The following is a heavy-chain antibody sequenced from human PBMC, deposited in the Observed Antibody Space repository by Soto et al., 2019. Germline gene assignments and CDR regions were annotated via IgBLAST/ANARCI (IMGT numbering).Heavy chain of an antibody. Sequence: SETLSLTCAVYGGSFSGYYWSWIRQPPGKGLEWIGEINHSGSTNYNPSLKSRVTISVDTSKNQFSLKLSSVTAADTAVYYCARGRYCSSTSCYRIGGSWYDPWGQGTLVTVSS. CDR3: ARGRYCSSTSCYRIGGSWYDP. D-gene: IGHD2-2*02. J-gene: IGHJ5*02. V-gene: IGHV4-34*01. CDR1: GGSFSGYY. CDR2: INHSGST.